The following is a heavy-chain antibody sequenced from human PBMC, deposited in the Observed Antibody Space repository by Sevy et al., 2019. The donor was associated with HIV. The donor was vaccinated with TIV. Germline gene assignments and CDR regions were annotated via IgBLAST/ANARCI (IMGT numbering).Heavy chain of an antibody. CDR2: INPNAGGT. Sequence: ASVKVSCKPSGYTFIDSYIHWVRQAPGQGLEWMGWINPNAGGTNFAQKFQGRVTMTRDTSIRTAFMEMNSLRSDDTAVYFCARGAGNGGKSGIINYWGQGTLVTVSS. V-gene: IGHV1-2*02. CDR3: ARGAGNGGKSGIINY. CDR1: GYTFIDSY. J-gene: IGHJ4*02. D-gene: IGHD2-15*01.